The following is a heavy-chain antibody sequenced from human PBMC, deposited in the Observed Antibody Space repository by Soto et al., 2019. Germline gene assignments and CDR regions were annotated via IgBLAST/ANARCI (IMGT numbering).Heavy chain of an antibody. D-gene: IGHD2-2*02. V-gene: IGHV5-51*01. J-gene: IGHJ4*02. CDR2: IYPGDSHT. CDR3: ARQGYCSSTSCYTVDY. Sequence: PGESLKISCKGSGYSFTNYWIGWVRQMPGKGLEWMGIIYPGDSHTKYSPSFQGQVTISADKSISTAYLQWSSLKASDTAMYYCARQGYCSSTSCYTVDYWGQGTLVTVSS. CDR1: GYSFTNYW.